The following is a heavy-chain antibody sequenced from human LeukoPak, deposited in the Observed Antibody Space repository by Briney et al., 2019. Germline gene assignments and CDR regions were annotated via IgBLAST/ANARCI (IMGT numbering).Heavy chain of an antibody. CDR3: VSDLGGTTL. V-gene: IGHV3-53*01. Sequence: GGSLRLSCAASGFSVSSNYMSWVRQAPGKGLEWVSVIYSGGSTYYADSVKGRFTISRDSSKNTLFFQMNSLRAEDTAVYYCVSDLGGTTLWVQGTLVTVSS. J-gene: IGHJ4*02. CDR2: IYSGGST. CDR1: GFSVSSNY. D-gene: IGHD1-7*01.